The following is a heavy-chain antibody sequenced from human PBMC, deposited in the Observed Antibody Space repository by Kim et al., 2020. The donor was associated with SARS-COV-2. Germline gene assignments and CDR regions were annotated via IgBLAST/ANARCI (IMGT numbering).Heavy chain of an antibody. CDR2: INHSGST. J-gene: IGHJ6*03. D-gene: IGHD2-2*01. V-gene: IGHV4-34*01. CDR1: GGSFSGYY. CDR3: ASSDNCSSTSCYRDYMDG. Sequence: SETLSLTCAVYGGSFSGYYWSWIRQPPGKGLEWIGEINHSGSTNYNPSLKSRVTISVDTSKNQFSLKLSSVTAADTAVYYCASSDNCSSTSCYRDYMDGWGKGTTVTLSS.